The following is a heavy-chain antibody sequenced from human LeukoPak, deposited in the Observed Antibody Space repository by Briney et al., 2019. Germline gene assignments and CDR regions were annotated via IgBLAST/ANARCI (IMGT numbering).Heavy chain of an antibody. D-gene: IGHD3-22*01. Sequence: GASVKVSCKASGGTFSSYAISWVRQAPGQGLEWMGGTIPIFGTANYAQKFQGRVTITADESTSTAYMELSSLRSEDTAVYYCASADSSGYYPHDYWGQGTLVTVSS. V-gene: IGHV1-69*01. CDR2: TIPIFGTA. J-gene: IGHJ4*02. CDR3: ASADSSGYYPHDY. CDR1: GGTFSSYA.